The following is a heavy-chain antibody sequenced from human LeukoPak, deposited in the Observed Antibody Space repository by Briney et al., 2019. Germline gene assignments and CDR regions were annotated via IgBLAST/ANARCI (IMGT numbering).Heavy chain of an antibody. V-gene: IGHV4-59*08. CDR2: IYYTGST. Sequence: PSETLSLTCTVSGGPISSYQWSWIRQPPGKGLEWIGYIYYTGSTNYNPSLKSLVTISLDTSKNHFSLQLSSVPAADTAVYYCARRTTVTPNWFDPWGQGTLVTVSS. CDR1: GGPISSYQ. D-gene: IGHD4-17*01. J-gene: IGHJ5*02. CDR3: ARRTTVTPNWFDP.